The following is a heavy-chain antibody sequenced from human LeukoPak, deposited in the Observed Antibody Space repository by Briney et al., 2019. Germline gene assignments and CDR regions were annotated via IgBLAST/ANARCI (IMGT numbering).Heavy chain of an antibody. Sequence: PGGSLRLSCAASGFTFSSYAMSWVRQAPGKGLEWVCLISGDGGSTYYADSVKGRFTISIDNSKNSLYLQMNSLRTEDTAVYYCARASHVDTARVGYWGQGTLVTVSS. V-gene: IGHV3-43*02. CDR1: GFTFSSYA. J-gene: IGHJ4*02. D-gene: IGHD5-18*01. CDR2: ISGDGGST. CDR3: ARASHVDTARVGY.